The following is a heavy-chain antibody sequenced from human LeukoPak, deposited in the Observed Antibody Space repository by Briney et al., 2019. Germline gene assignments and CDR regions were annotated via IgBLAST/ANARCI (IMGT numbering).Heavy chain of an antibody. J-gene: IGHJ4*02. V-gene: IGHV3-11*06. Sequence: GGSLRLSCAASGFTFSDYYMSWIRQAPGKGLEWVSYISGSTIYTNYAGSVKGRFTISRDNAKNSLYLQMNSLRAEDTAVYYCARTTSGYYWTPFDYWGRGTLVTVSS. D-gene: IGHD3-22*01. CDR3: ARTTSGYYWTPFDY. CDR2: ISGSTIYT. CDR1: GFTFSDYY.